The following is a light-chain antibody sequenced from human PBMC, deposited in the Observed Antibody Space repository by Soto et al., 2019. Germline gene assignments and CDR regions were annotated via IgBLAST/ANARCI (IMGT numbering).Light chain of an antibody. V-gene: IGLV1-40*01. CDR2: GNS. J-gene: IGLJ1*01. CDR3: QSYDSSLSGNYV. Sequence: VLTQPPSVSGAPGQRVTISCTGSSSNIGAGYDVHWYQQLPGTAPKLLIYGNSNRPSGVPDRFSGSKSGTSASLAITGLQAEDEADYYCQSYDSSLSGNYVFGNGTKVTVL. CDR1: SSNIGAGYD.